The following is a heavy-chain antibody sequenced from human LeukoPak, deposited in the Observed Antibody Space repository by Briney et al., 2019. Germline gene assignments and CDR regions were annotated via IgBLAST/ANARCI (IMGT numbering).Heavy chain of an antibody. CDR3: ARDSKESSGWYGFDY. D-gene: IGHD6-19*01. CDR1: GYTFTSYG. J-gene: IGHJ4*02. V-gene: IGHV1-18*01. CDR2: VSTHNGYT. Sequence: ASVKVSCKASGYTFTSYGISWVRQAPGQGLEWMGWVSTHNGYTKYAQKFQGRVTMTTDTSTSTAYMELGSLRSDDTAVYYCARDSKESSGWYGFDYWGQGTLVTVSS.